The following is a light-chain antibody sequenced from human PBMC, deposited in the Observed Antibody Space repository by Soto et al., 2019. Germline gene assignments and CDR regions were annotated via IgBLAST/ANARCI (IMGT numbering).Light chain of an antibody. Sequence: DIQMTQSPSSLSAFVGGRVTITLPASQSIGSYFNWQQQTPGKAPNLLIHGGSILQSGAPPRFSGGGGGKDFTLTISSLHPEDFASYYCQQIYTIPLTFGGGTKVDIK. CDR1: QSIGSY. CDR2: GGS. J-gene: IGKJ4*01. CDR3: QQIYTIPLT. V-gene: IGKV1-39*01.